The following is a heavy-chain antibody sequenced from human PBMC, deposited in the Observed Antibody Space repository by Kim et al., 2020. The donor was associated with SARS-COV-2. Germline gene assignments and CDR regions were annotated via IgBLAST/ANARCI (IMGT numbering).Heavy chain of an antibody. J-gene: IGHJ5*02. Sequence: KGRFTISRDNSKNTLYLQMSSLRAEDTAVYYCVRGVFYYGSGNINNWFDPWGQGTLVTVSS. V-gene: IGHV3-64D*06. CDR3: VRGVFYYGSGNINNWFDP. D-gene: IGHD3-10*01.